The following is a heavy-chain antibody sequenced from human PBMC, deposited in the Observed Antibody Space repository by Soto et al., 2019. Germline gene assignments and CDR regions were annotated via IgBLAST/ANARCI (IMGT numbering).Heavy chain of an antibody. CDR3: ARDRDYSHTDADIDY. D-gene: IGHD3-16*01. CDR2: ISGYNGYT. CDR1: GYNFNTYG. Sequence: QVQLMQSGAEVRRPGTSMRISCTTSGYNFNTYGIIWVRQAPGQGLEWMGWISGYNGYTKYAQNCEDRVTLSTDPSTSTACLERRNLRSGDTALYFCARDRDYSHTDADIDYWGQGTLVTVSS. J-gene: IGHJ4*02. V-gene: IGHV1-18*01.